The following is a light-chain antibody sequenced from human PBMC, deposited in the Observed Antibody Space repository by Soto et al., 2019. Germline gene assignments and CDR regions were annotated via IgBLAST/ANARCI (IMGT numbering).Light chain of an antibody. Sequence: DIQMTQSPSSLSASVGYRVTMTCRASQSISNYLNWYQQKPGKAPKLLIYAASSLQSGVPSRFSGSGSGTDFTLTISSLQPDDSATYYCQEYNSDSITFGQGTRLEI. CDR1: QSISNY. CDR3: QEYNSDSIT. J-gene: IGKJ5*01. V-gene: IGKV1-39*01. CDR2: AAS.